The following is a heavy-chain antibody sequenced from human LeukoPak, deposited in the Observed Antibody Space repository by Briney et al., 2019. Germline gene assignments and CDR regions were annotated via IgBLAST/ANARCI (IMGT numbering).Heavy chain of an antibody. CDR3: AKDGGYDFWSGYNRYYYYGMDV. CDR2: ISGSGGST. D-gene: IGHD3-3*01. CDR1: GFTFSSYA. J-gene: IGHJ6*02. V-gene: IGHV3-23*01. Sequence: GGSLRLSCAASGFTFSSYAMSWVHQAPGKGLEWVSAISGSGGSTYYADSVKGRFTISRDNSKNTLYLQMNSLRAEDTAVYYCAKDGGYDFWSGYNRYYYYGMDVWGQGTTVTVSS.